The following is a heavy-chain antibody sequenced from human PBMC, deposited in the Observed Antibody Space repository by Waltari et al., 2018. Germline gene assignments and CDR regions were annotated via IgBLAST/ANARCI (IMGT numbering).Heavy chain of an antibody. CDR2: ISHDGSNT. Sequence: QMQLVESGGGVVQAGRSLRLSCAPSGFTFSNYGHHWVRQAPGKGLEWVALISHDGSNTFYGDSVKGRFTISRDNSKNALYLQADSLSAEDTALYYCAKDEVGVRGVIPFAHWGQGTLITVSS. CDR1: GFTFSNYG. V-gene: IGHV3-30*18. CDR3: AKDEVGVRGVIPFAH. D-gene: IGHD3-10*01. J-gene: IGHJ4*02.